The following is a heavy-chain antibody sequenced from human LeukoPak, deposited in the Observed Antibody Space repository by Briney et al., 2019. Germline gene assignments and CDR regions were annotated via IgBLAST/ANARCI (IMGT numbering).Heavy chain of an antibody. V-gene: IGHV4-38-2*02. Sequence: SETLSLTCTVSGYSISNGYYWGWIRQPPGTGLEWIGSIYPSGSTFYNPSLQSRATISLDTSQNQFSLKLSSVTAADTAVYFCARVHNYDFKDAFDVWGRGTTVTVSS. CDR1: GYSISNGYY. J-gene: IGHJ3*01. CDR2: IYPSGST. D-gene: IGHD3-22*01. CDR3: ARVHNYDFKDAFDV.